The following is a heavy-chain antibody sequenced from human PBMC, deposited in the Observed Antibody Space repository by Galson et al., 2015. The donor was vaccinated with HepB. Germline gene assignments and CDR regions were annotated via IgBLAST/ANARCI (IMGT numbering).Heavy chain of an antibody. V-gene: IGHV1-18*04. Sequence: SVKVSCKASGYTFTSYGISWVRRAPGQGLEWMGWISAYNGNTNYVQKLQGRVTMTTDTSTSIAYMELRSLRSDDTAVYYCARDLPIDYYYYGMDVWGQGTTVTVSS. J-gene: IGHJ6*02. CDR1: GYTFTSYG. CDR2: ISAYNGNT. CDR3: ARDLPIDYYYYGMDV.